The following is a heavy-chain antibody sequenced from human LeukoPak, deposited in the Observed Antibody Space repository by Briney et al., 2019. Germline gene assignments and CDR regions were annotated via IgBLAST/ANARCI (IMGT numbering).Heavy chain of an antibody. CDR2: IIPIFGTA. Sequence: EASVKVSCKAFGYTFTDHYVHWVRQAPGQGLEWMGGIIPIFGTANYAQKFQGRVTITADESTSTAYMELSSLRSEDTAVYYCAREASGPMGGGVSNWGQGTLVTVSS. D-gene: IGHD3-10*01. CDR3: AREASGPMGGGVSN. J-gene: IGHJ4*02. CDR1: GYTFTDHY. V-gene: IGHV1-69*13.